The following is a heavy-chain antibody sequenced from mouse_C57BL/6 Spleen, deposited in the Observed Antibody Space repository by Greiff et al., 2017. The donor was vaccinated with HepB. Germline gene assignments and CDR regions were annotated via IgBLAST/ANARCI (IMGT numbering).Heavy chain of an antibody. CDR3: ARGATGYGNCRFAY. V-gene: IGHV1-69*01. CDR1: GYTFTSYW. Sequence: QVQLQQPGAELVMPGASVKLSCKASGYTFTSYWMHWVKQRPGQGLEWIGEIDPSDSYTNYNQKFKGKSTLTVDKSSSTAYMQLSSLTSEDSAVYYCARGATGYGNCRFAYWGQGTLVTVSA. CDR2: IDPSDSYT. D-gene: IGHD2-1*01. J-gene: IGHJ3*01.